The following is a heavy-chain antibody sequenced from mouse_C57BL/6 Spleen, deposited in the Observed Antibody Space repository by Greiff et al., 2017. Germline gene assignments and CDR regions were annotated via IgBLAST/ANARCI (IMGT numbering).Heavy chain of an antibody. CDR2: IYPRSGNT. CDR3: ARGGRYGYDGFAY. Sequence: QVQLQQSGAELARPGASVKLSCKASGYTFTSYGISWVQQRTGQGLEWIGEIYPRSGNTYYNEKFKGKATLPADKSSSTTYMQLRSLTSEDSAVXFCARGGRYGYDGFAYWGQGTLVTVSA. CDR1: GYTFTSYG. D-gene: IGHD2-2*01. J-gene: IGHJ3*01. V-gene: IGHV1-81*01.